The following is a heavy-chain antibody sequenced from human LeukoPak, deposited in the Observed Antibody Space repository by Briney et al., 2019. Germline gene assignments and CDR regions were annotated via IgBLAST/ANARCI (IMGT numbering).Heavy chain of an antibody. V-gene: IGHV5-51*01. CDR1: GFSFSTYW. Sequence: KIGESLKISCKGSGFSFSTYWIAWVRQMPGKGQEWMGIIYPSDSDTRYSPSFQGQVTISADKSISTAYLQWSSLKASDTAMYYCARSPNHNWFDPWGQGTLVTVSS. CDR3: ARSPNHNWFDP. D-gene: IGHD2-8*01. CDR2: IYPSDSDT. J-gene: IGHJ5*02.